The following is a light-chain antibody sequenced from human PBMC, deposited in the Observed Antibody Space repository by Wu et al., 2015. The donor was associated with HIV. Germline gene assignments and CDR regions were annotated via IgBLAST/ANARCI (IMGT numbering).Light chain of an antibody. J-gene: IGKJ1*01. Sequence: NLLTQSPGTLSLSPGERATLSCRASQSINNNYLAWYQQKPGRAPRLLIYHASSRATGIPNRFSGSGSGRDFTLTISSVEPEDFAVYYCQQYGSSSWTFGQGTNVEIK. CDR3: QQYGSSSWT. V-gene: IGKV3-20*01. CDR1: QSINNNY. CDR2: HAS.